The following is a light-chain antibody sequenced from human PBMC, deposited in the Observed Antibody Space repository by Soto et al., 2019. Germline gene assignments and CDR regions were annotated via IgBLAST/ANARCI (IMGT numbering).Light chain of an antibody. CDR1: QSVSSSY. CDR2: GAS. CDR3: QQYDSSPVT. J-gene: IGKJ1*01. Sequence: EIVLTQSPGTLSLSPGERATLSCRASQSVSSSYLAWYQQKPGQAPRLLIYGASSRATGIPDRFSGSGSGTDFTLTISRLKPEDFAVYYCQQYDSSPVTFDQGTKVEIK. V-gene: IGKV3-20*01.